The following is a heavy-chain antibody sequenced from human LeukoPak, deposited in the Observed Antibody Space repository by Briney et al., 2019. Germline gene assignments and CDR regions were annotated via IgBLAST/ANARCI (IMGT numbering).Heavy chain of an antibody. CDR2: IYTSGST. D-gene: IGHD4-17*01. Sequence: SVTLSLTCTVSGGSISSGSYYWSWIRQPAGKGLEWIGRIYTSGSTNYNPSLKSRVTISVDTSKNQFSLKLSSVTAADTAVYYCAREGNYGDFFDYWGQGTLVTVSS. CDR3: AREGNYGDFFDY. V-gene: IGHV4-61*02. CDR1: GGSISSGSYY. J-gene: IGHJ4*02.